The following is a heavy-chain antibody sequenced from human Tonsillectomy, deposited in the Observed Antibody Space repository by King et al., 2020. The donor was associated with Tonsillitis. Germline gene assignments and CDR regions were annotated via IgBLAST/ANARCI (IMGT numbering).Heavy chain of an antibody. Sequence: VQLVESGGGLVQPGGSLRLSCAASGFTFSSYSMNWVRQAPGKGLGWVSSISSSSSYIYYADSVKGRFTISRDNAKNSLYLQMNSLRAEDTAVYYCARDQTYYDILTGYYTFDYWGQGTLVTVSS. CDR2: ISSSSSYI. CDR1: GFTFSSYS. J-gene: IGHJ4*02. V-gene: IGHV3-21*01. D-gene: IGHD3-9*01. CDR3: ARDQTYYDILTGYYTFDY.